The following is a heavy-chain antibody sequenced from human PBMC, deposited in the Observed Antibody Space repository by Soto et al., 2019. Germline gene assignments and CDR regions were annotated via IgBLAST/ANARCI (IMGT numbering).Heavy chain of an antibody. CDR3: AREYNYYYYYMDV. Sequence: SETLSLTCAVYGGSFSGYYWSWIRQPPGKGLEWIGEINHSGSTNYNPSLKSRVTISVDTSKNQFSLKLSSVAAADTAVYYCAREYNYYYYYMDVWGKGITVTVSS. V-gene: IGHV4-34*01. J-gene: IGHJ6*03. D-gene: IGHD1-1*01. CDR2: INHSGST. CDR1: GGSFSGYY.